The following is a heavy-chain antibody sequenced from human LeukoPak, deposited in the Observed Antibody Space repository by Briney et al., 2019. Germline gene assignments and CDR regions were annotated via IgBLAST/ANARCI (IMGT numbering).Heavy chain of an antibody. V-gene: IGHV1-24*01. CDR3: AREGPPGSHAFYFDY. CDR2: FDPEDGET. D-gene: IGHD3-10*01. CDR1: GYTLTELS. Sequence: GASVKVSCKVSGYTLTELSMHWVGQAPGKGLEWMGGFDPEDGETIYAQKFQGRVTMTEDTSTDTAYMELSSLRSEDTAFYYCAREGPPGSHAFYFDYWGQGTLVTVSS. J-gene: IGHJ4*02.